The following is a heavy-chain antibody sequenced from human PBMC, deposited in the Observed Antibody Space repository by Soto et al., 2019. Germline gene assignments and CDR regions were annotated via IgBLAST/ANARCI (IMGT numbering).Heavy chain of an antibody. D-gene: IGHD3-22*01. J-gene: IGHJ4*02. CDR3: ARGRDLDTHYSDSSGYYTDY. CDR1: GGSTSSGGYY. CDR2: IFYSGTT. Sequence: SETLSLTCTVSGGSTSSGGYYWGWIRQFPGKGLEWIGYIFYSGTTFYNPSLKSRVTISLDTSHNQFSLKLTSVTAADTAVYYCARGRDLDTHYSDSSGYYTDYWGQGTLVTVSS. V-gene: IGHV4-31*03.